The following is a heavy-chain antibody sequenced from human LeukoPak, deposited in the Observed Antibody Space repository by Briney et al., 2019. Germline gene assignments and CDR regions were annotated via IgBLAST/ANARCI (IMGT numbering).Heavy chain of an antibody. V-gene: IGHV4-34*01. CDR1: GGSFSGYY. D-gene: IGHD3-16*02. CDR2: INHSGST. J-gene: IGHJ4*02. Sequence: PSETLSLTCAVYGGSFSGYYWRWIRQPPGRGLEWIGEINHSGSTNYNPSLKSRVTISVDTSKNQFSLKLGSVTAADTAVYYCARGGDYVWGSYRYFDYWGQGTLVTVSS. CDR3: ARGGDYVWGSYRYFDY.